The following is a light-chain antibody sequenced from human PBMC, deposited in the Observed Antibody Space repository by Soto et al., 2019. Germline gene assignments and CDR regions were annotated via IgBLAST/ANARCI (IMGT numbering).Light chain of an antibody. CDR3: QQYINGYT. CDR1: QSVSSS. V-gene: IGKV3-15*01. Sequence: EVVMTQSPATLSVFPGERVTLSCRASQSVSSSLAWYQQKPGQAPRLLIYSAFTRASGTPARFSGSGSGTEFTLTISSPESEDFAVYYCQQYINGYTFGQGTKLEIK. CDR2: SAF. J-gene: IGKJ2*01.